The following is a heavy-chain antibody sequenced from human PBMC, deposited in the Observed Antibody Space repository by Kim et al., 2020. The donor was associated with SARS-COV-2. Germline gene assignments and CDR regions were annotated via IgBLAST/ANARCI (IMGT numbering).Heavy chain of an antibody. CDR3: ARERTGTHGMDV. D-gene: IGHD1-1*01. V-gene: IGHV3-21*01. J-gene: IGHJ6*02. Sequence: YYADSVKGRFTISRDNAKNSLYLQMNSLRAEDTAVYYCARERTGTHGMDVWGQGTTVTVSS.